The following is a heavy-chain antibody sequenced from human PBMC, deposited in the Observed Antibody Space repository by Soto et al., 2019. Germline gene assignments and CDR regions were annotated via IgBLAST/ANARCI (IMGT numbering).Heavy chain of an antibody. J-gene: IGHJ1*01. D-gene: IGHD1-1*01. Sequence: EVQLVESGGGLVKPGGSLRLSCAASGFTFSSYSMNWVRHAPWKGLEWVSSISSSSSYIYYADSVKVRFTISRDKAKNSLYLQMNRMRAEDTAVYYCARDAPSGNLLYFQHWGQGTLVTVSS. CDR1: GFTFSSYS. V-gene: IGHV3-21*01. CDR2: ISSSSSYI. CDR3: ARDAPSGNLLYFQH.